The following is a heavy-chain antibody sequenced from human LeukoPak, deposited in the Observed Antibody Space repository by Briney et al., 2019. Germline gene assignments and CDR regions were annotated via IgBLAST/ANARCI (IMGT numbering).Heavy chain of an antibody. CDR3: ARAAGRTVTGLDDDC. Sequence: GGSLRLSCAASGFTFSSYAMHWVRQAPGKGLEYVSAISSNGGSTYYANSVNGRFTISRDNSKNTLFLQMGSLIPEDMAVYYCARAAGRTVTGLDDDCWGQGTLVTVSS. CDR1: GFTFSSYA. CDR2: ISSNGGST. D-gene: IGHD4-17*01. V-gene: IGHV3-64*01. J-gene: IGHJ4*02.